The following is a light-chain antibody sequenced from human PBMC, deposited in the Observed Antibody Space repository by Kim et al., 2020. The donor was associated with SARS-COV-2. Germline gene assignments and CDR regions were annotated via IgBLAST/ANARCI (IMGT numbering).Light chain of an antibody. CDR2: RNY. Sequence: GQRTTISSSGTSSSVGSNTVSWYQQHPGTSPKLLIFRNYEGPSGVPERFSGSRCGTSASLAISGVRSEDEADYDCESWDDSRSGKIFGGGTQLTVL. CDR3: ESWDDSRSGKI. V-gene: IGLV1-44*01. J-gene: IGLJ2*01. CDR1: SSSVGSNT.